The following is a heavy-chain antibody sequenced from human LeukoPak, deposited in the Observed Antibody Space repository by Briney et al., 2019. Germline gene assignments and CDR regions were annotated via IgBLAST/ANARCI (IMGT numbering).Heavy chain of an antibody. CDR3: ARESYWGSSGKGFDC. V-gene: IGHV3-48*02. CDR1: GFMFTSYS. D-gene: IGHD7-27*01. J-gene: IGHJ4*02. Sequence: PGGSLRLSCAASGFMFTSYSMNWVRQAPGKGLEWVAYISSPSTNIYYVDSVKGRFTISRDKDKNSLYLQMKILRDESTAVYYCARESYWGSSGKGFDCWGQGTLVTVSS. CDR2: ISSPSTNI.